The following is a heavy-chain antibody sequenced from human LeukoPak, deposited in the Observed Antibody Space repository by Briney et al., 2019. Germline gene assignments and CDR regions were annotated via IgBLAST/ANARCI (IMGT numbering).Heavy chain of an antibody. V-gene: IGHV3-53*01. CDR1: GFTVSSNY. J-gene: IGHJ6*03. CDR2: IYSGGSR. CDR3: ARVLSGRGSLYSYYYYMDV. Sequence: GGSLRLSCAASGFTVSSNYMSWVRQAPGKGLEWVSVIYSGGSRYYADSVKGRFTISRDNSKNTLYLLMNSLRAEDTAVYYCARVLSGRGSLYSYYYYMDVWGKGTTVTISS. D-gene: IGHD3-10*01.